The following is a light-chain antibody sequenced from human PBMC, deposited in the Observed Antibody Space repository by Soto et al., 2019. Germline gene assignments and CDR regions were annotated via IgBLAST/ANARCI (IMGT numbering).Light chain of an antibody. J-gene: IGKJ4*01. Sequence: EIVMTQSPATLSESPGERATISCRASQSVSSNFAWYQQKRGQAPRLLGYGTSTRATGIPARFSGIGSGTEVTLTISSLQSEDFAVYYCQQYNKWPLTFGGGTKVEIK. CDR3: QQYNKWPLT. CDR1: QSVSSN. V-gene: IGKV3-15*01. CDR2: GTS.